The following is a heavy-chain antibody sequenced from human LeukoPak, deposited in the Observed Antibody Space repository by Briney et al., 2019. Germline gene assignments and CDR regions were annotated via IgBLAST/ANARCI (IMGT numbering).Heavy chain of an antibody. V-gene: IGHV3-13*04. CDR2: IGVAGDT. CDR1: GFAFSTYD. J-gene: IGHJ3*02. Sequence: GGSLRLSCAASGFAFSTYDMHWVRQATGKGLEWVSAIGVAGDTYYPGSVKGRFTISGENAKNSLYLQMNSLRAGDTAVYYCARGFVHAFDIWGQGTMVTVSS. CDR3: ARGFVHAFDI. D-gene: IGHD6-6*01.